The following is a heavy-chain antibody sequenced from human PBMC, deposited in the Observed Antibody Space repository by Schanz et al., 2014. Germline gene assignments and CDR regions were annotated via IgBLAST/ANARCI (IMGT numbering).Heavy chain of an antibody. D-gene: IGHD6-13*01. CDR3: AKSQGSSFDS. CDR2: FNDGGVNK. J-gene: IGHJ4*02. Sequence: QVQLVESGGGVVQPGRSLRLSCAASGFTFSSYGMHWVRQAPGKGLEWVSSFNDGGVNKYYADSVKGRFTISSDNSKSTLYLQMSSQRAEDTAVYYCAKSQGSSFDSWGQGTLVTVSS. CDR1: GFTFSSYG. V-gene: IGHV3-NL1*01.